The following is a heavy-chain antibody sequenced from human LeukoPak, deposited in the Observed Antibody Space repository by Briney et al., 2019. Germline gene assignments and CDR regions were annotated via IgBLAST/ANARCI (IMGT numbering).Heavy chain of an antibody. J-gene: IGHJ1*01. V-gene: IGHV4-59*01. CDR1: GGSIISNY. Sequence: SETLSLTCTVSGGSIISNYWSWIRQPPGKGLEWIGYIYYSGSTNYNPSLKSRVTISVDTSKNQFSLKLSSVTAADTAVYYCARGDSTVTPKYFQYWGQGTLVTVSS. D-gene: IGHD4-23*01. CDR2: IYYSGST. CDR3: ARGDSTVTPKYFQY.